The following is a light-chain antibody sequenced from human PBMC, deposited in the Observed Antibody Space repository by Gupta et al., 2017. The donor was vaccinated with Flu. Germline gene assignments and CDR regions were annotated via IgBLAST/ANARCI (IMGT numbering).Light chain of an antibody. Sequence: GQSVAISGTGTSSVMDRYNYDSWNQRRAVRPPNLRIYDDRAGPSGVPDRFTGSKSGNTASLTISWHKKEDEADYHCGSDVAADFFGGGTKLTVL. V-gene: IGLV2-11*03. CDR1: SSVMDRYNY. CDR3: GSDVAADF. CDR2: DDR. J-gene: IGLJ2*01.